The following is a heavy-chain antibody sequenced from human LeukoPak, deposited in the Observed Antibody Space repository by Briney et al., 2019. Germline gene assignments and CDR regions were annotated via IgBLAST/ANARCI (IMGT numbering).Heavy chain of an antibody. Sequence: GGSLRLSCAASGFTFNNYYMTWVRQAPGKGLEWVARIKLEGSEESYVDSVKGRFTISRDSAKNSLFLQMTSLRAEDTAVYYCATYVPTPRRGLDYWGQGTLVTVSS. D-gene: IGHD3-10*01. V-gene: IGHV3-7*01. J-gene: IGHJ4*02. CDR2: IKLEGSEE. CDR3: ATYVPTPRRGLDY. CDR1: GFTFNNYY.